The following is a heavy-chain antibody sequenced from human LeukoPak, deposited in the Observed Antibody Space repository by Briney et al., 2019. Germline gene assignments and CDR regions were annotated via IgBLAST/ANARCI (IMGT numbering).Heavy chain of an antibody. CDR1: GGSISSGSYY. V-gene: IGHV4-61*02. D-gene: IGHD3-9*01. Sequence: PSETLSLTCTVSGGSISSGSYYWSWIRQPAGKGLKWIGRIYTSGSTNYNPSLKSRVTISVDTSKNQFSLKLSSVTAADTAVYYCARDGMPYYDILTGYRKNNWFDPWGQGTLVTVSS. CDR3: ARDGMPYYDILTGYRKNNWFDP. J-gene: IGHJ5*02. CDR2: IYTSGST.